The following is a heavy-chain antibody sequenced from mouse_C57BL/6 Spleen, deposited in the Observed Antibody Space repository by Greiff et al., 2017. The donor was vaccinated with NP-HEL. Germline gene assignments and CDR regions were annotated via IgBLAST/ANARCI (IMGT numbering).Heavy chain of an antibody. J-gene: IGHJ4*01. CDR2: IYPGDGDT. CDR3: AGYYGSSSWAMDY. D-gene: IGHD1-1*01. Sequence: QVQLKESGPELVKPGASVKISCKASGYAFSSSWMNWVKQRPGKGLEWIGRIYPGDGDTNYNGKFKGKATLTADKSSSTAYMQLSSLTSEDSAVYFCAGYYGSSSWAMDYWGQGTSVTVSS. CDR1: GYAFSSSW. V-gene: IGHV1-82*01.